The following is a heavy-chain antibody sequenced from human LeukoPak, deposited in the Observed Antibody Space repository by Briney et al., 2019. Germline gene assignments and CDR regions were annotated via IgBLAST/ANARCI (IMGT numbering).Heavy chain of an antibody. Sequence: QPSETLSLTCTVSGGSIGSYYWSWIRQPPGKGLEWIGYIYYSGSTNYNPSLKSRVTISVDTSKNQFSLKLSSVTAADTAVYYCARTPERAVAVYFDYWGQGTLVTVSS. V-gene: IGHV4-59*01. CDR3: ARTPERAVAVYFDY. D-gene: IGHD6-19*01. CDR2: IYYSGST. J-gene: IGHJ4*02. CDR1: GGSIGSYY.